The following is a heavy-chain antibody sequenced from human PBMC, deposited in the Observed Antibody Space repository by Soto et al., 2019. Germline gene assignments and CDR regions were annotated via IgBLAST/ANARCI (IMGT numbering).Heavy chain of an antibody. CDR3: ARDSSAQLGEQTFDY. CDR2: ISYDGSNK. D-gene: IGHD6-13*01. CDR1: GFTFSSYA. Sequence: QVQLVESGGGVVQPGRSLRLSCAASGFTFSSYAMHWVRQAPGKGLEWVAVISYDGSNKYYADSVKGRFTISRDNSKNTLYLQMNSLRADDTAVYYCARDSSAQLGEQTFDYWGQGTLVTVSS. V-gene: IGHV3-30-3*01. J-gene: IGHJ4*02.